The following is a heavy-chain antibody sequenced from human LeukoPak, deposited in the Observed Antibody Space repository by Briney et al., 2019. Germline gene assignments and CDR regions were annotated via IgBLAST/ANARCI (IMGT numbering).Heavy chain of an antibody. CDR3: ARAVGGTVVAPEYYFDY. J-gene: IGHJ4*02. Sequence: GASVKVSCKASGGTFSSYAISWVRQAPGQGLEWMGRIIPILGIANYAQKFQGRVTITADKSTSTAYMELSSLRSEDTAVYYCARAVGGTVVAPEYYFDYWGQGTLVTVSS. CDR2: IIPILGIA. V-gene: IGHV1-69*04. CDR1: GGTFSSYA. D-gene: IGHD3-22*01.